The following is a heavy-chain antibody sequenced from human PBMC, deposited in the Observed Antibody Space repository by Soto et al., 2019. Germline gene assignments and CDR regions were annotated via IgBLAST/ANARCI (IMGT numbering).Heavy chain of an antibody. CDR1: GFTFSSYG. D-gene: IGHD1-26*01. CDR2: IWYDGSNK. Sequence: GGSLRLSCAASGFTFSSYGMHWVRQAPGKGLEWVAVIWYDGSNKYYADSVKGRFTISRDNSKNTLYLQMNSLRAEDTAVYYCAREKDPWELSHIFDYWGQGTLVTVSS. J-gene: IGHJ4*02. V-gene: IGHV3-33*01. CDR3: AREKDPWELSHIFDY.